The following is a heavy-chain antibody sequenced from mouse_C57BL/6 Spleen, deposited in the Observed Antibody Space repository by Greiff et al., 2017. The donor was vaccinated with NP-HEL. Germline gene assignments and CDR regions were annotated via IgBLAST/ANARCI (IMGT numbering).Heavy chain of an antibody. CDR2: IDPEDGET. J-gene: IGHJ4*01. V-gene: IGHV14-2*01. Sequence: EVQLQQSGAELVKPGASVKLSCTASGFNIKDYYMHWVKQRTEQGLEWIGRIDPEDGETKYAPKFQGKATITADTSSNTAYLQLSSRTSEDTAVYYCAVALIYYGNYVDYYAMDYWGQGTSVTVSS. CDR3: AVALIYYGNYVDYYAMDY. CDR1: GFNIKDYY. D-gene: IGHD2-1*01.